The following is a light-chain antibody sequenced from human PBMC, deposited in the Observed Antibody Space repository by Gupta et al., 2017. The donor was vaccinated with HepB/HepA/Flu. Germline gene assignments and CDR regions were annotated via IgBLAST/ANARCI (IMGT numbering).Light chain of an antibody. CDR3: QQRSNWPPIT. V-gene: IGKV3-11*01. CDR1: QSVSSY. CDR2: DAS. Sequence: VLTRSPGNMPSSPGERATLACRASQSVSSYLAGYQQKPGQATRLLIYDASNRATGIPARFSGSGSVTDFTLTISSLEPEDFAVYYCQQRSNWPPITFGQGTRLEIK. J-gene: IGKJ5*01.